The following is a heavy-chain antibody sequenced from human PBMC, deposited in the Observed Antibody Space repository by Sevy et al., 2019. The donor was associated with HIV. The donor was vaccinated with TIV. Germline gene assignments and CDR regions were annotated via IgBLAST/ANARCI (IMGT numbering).Heavy chain of an antibody. Sequence: GESLKISCAASGFTFSKYSMSRVRQPPGKGLEWVSTLSFGCGEINYADSMKGRFTISRDNSKSSVYLQMNNLRPEDTAVYYCAREGCTKPHDYWGQGTLFTVSS. D-gene: IGHD2-8*01. CDR1: GFTFSKYS. J-gene: IGHJ4*02. CDR3: AREGCTKPHDY. V-gene: IGHV3-23*01. CDR2: LSFGCGEI.